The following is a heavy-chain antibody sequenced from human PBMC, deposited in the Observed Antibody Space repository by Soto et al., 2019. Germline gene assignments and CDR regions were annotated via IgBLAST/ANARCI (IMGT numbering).Heavy chain of an antibody. V-gene: IGHV4-59*01. CDR2: IYYSGST. CDR3: ARDPGYYDLWSGLGRYYYYMDV. CDR1: GGSISSYY. D-gene: IGHD3-3*01. J-gene: IGHJ6*03. Sequence: SETLSLTCTVSGGSISSYYWSWIRQPPGKGLEWIGYIYYSGSTNYNPSLKSRVTISVDTSKNQFSLKLSSVTAADTAVYYCARDPGYYDLWSGLGRYYYYMDVWGKGTTVTVSS.